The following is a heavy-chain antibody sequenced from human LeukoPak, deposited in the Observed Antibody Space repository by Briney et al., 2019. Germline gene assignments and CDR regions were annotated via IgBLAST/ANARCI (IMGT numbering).Heavy chain of an antibody. CDR3: ARHVTVTYDAFDL. Sequence: SETLXLTCSVSGGSTTGYFWTWIRQPPGKGPEXIGYVYYKGDTSYSPSLDSRVSISVDTSKKQFSLKLNSVTAADTAMYYCARHVTVTYDAFDLWGQGTMVTVSS. V-gene: IGHV4-59*08. J-gene: IGHJ3*01. CDR2: VYYKGDT. D-gene: IGHD4-11*01. CDR1: GGSTTGYF.